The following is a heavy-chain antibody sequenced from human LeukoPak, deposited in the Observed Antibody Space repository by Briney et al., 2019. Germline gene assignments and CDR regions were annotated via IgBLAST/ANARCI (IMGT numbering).Heavy chain of an antibody. CDR3: ARYALSYGAYGMDV. V-gene: IGHV4-59*08. D-gene: IGHD4-17*01. Sequence: SETLSLTCTVSGGSISSYYWSWIRQPSGKGLEWIGYIYYSGGTNYNPSLKSRVTISVDTSKNQFSLKLSSVTAADTAVYYCARYALSYGAYGMDVWGQGTTVTVSS. CDR1: GGSISSYY. CDR2: IYYSGGT. J-gene: IGHJ6*02.